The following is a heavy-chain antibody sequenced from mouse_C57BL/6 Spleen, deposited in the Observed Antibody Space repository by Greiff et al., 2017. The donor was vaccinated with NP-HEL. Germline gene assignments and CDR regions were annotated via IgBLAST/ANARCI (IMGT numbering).Heavy chain of an antibody. CDR2: IYPSDSET. J-gene: IGHJ3*01. CDR3: AGYGSSWAY. Sequence: QVQLKQPGAELVRPGSSVKLSCKASGYTFTSYWMDWVKQRPGQGLEWIGNIYPSDSETHYNQKFKDKATLTVDKSSSTAYMQLSSLTSEDSAVYYCAGYGSSWAYWGQGTLVTVSA. V-gene: IGHV1-61*01. CDR1: GYTFTSYW. D-gene: IGHD1-1*01.